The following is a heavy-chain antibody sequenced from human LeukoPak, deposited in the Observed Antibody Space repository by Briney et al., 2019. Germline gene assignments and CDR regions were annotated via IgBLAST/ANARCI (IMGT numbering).Heavy chain of an antibody. CDR2: IYHSGST. CDR3: ARGDTAMVHFDY. Sequence: SQTLSLTCTVSGGSISSGGYYWSWIRQPPGKGLEWIGYIYHSGSTYYNPSLKSRVTISVDRSKNQFSLKLSSVTASDTAVYYCARGDTAMVHFDYWGQGTLVTVSS. D-gene: IGHD5-18*01. CDR1: GGSISSGGYY. J-gene: IGHJ4*02. V-gene: IGHV4-30-2*01.